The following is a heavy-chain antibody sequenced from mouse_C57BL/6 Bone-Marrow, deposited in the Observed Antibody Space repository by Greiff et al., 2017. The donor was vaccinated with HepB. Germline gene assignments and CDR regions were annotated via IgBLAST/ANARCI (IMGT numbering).Heavy chain of an antibody. J-gene: IGHJ2*01. CDR2: IYPGDGDT. CDR1: GYAFSSYW. D-gene: IGHD1-1*01. Sequence: QVQLQQSGAELVKPGASVKISCKASGYAFSSYWINWVKQRPGKGLEWIGQIYPGDGDTNYNGKFKGKATLTADKSSSTAYMQLSSLTSEDSAVYFCARETVFDYWGQGTTLTVSS. CDR3: ARETVFDY. V-gene: IGHV1-80*01.